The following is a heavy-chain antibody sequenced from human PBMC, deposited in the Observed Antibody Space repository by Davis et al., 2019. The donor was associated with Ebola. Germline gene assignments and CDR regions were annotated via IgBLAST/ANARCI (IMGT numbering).Heavy chain of an antibody. CDR1: AYTFTRYG. V-gene: IGHV1-18*01. Sequence: AASVMVSCKASAYTFTRYGISWARHAPGQGLEWMGWISAYSGNTNYAQKLQGRVTMTTDTSASTAYMELSSLRSEDTAVYYCARGSSKAYYYYGMDVWGQGTTVTVSS. D-gene: IGHD6-6*01. J-gene: IGHJ6*02. CDR3: ARGSSKAYYYYGMDV. CDR2: ISAYSGNT.